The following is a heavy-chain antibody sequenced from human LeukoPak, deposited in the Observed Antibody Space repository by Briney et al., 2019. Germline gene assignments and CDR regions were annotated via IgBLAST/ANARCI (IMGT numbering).Heavy chain of an antibody. V-gene: IGHV3-15*01. J-gene: IGHJ4*02. CDR1: GFTSSNAW. Sequence: GGSLRLSCVASGFTSSNAWMSWVCQAPGKGLEWVGRIKSKTDGGTTDYAAPVKGRFTISRDDSKNTLYLQMNSLKTEDTAVYYCTTSHSSGYYYRDYWGQGTLVTVSS. CDR2: IKSKTDGGTT. CDR3: TTSHSSGYYYRDY. D-gene: IGHD3-22*01.